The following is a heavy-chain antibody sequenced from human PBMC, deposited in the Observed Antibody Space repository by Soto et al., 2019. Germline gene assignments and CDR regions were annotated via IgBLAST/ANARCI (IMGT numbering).Heavy chain of an antibody. CDR1: GFTFDDYA. CDR2: ISWNSGSI. D-gene: IGHD6-13*01. J-gene: IGHJ4*02. Sequence: EVQLVESGGGLVQPGRSLRLSCAASGFTFDDYAMHWVRQAPGKGLEWVSGISWNSGSIGYADSVKGRFTISRDNAKNSLYLQMNSLRAEDTALYYCAKGRGAAAGTPFGYWGQGTLVTVSS. V-gene: IGHV3-9*01. CDR3: AKGRGAAAGTPFGY.